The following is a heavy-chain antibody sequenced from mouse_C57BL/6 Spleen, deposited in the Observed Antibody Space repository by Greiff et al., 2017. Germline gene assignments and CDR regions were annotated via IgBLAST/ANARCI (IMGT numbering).Heavy chain of an antibody. J-gene: IGHJ4*01. CDR3: ARDKGNYVGLMDY. V-gene: IGHV5-4*01. D-gene: IGHD2-1*01. Sequence: EVQLQESGGGLVKPGGSLKLSCAASGFTFSSYAMSWVRQTPEKRLEWVATISDGCSYTYYQDNVKGRFTISRDNAKNNLYLQMSHLKSEDTAMYYCARDKGNYVGLMDYWGQGTSVTVSS. CDR2: ISDGCSYT. CDR1: GFTFSSYA.